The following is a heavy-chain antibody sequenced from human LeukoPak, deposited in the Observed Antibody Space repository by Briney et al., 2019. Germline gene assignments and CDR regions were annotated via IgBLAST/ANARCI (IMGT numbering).Heavy chain of an antibody. Sequence: GASVKVSCKASGYTFTSYYMHWVRQAPGQGLEWMGIINPSGGSTSYAQKFQGRVTMTRDTSTSTVYMELSSLRSEDTAVYYCARDYGGNSGYYHGMDVWGQGTTVTVSS. V-gene: IGHV1-46*01. CDR1: GYTFTSYY. J-gene: IGHJ6*02. D-gene: IGHD4-23*01. CDR3: ARDYGGNSGYYHGMDV. CDR2: INPSGGST.